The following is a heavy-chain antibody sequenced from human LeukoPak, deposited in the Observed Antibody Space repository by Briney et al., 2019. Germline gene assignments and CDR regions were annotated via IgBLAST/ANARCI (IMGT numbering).Heavy chain of an antibody. D-gene: IGHD1-26*01. V-gene: IGHV3-21*01. CDR1: GFTFSRYS. Sequence: GGSLRLSCAASGFTFSRYSMNWVRQAPGKGLEWVSSISTSSSFLYYADSVKGRFTISRDNAKNSLYLQMNSLRAEDTAVYYCARYRFVVGATDSFDMWGQGTTVTVSS. J-gene: IGHJ3*02. CDR3: ARYRFVVGATDSFDM. CDR2: ISTSSSFL.